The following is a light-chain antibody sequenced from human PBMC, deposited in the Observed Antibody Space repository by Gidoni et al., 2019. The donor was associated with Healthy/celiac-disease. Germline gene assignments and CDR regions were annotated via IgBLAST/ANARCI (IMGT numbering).Light chain of an antibody. Sequence: GDRITITCQARQDISNYLNWYQQKPGKAPKLLIYDASNLETGVPSRFSGSGAATDFTVTISILQPEDIATYYCQHYDQLPPTFGGGTKVEIK. CDR2: DAS. J-gene: IGKJ4*01. CDR3: QHYDQLPPT. V-gene: IGKV1-33*01. CDR1: QDISNY.